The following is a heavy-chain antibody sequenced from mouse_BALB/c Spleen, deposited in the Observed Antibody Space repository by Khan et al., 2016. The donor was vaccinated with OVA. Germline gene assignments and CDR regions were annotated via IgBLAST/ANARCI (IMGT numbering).Heavy chain of an antibody. CDR2: IFPGNSDT. CDR3: SRNGFGNYEIWDY. D-gene: IGHD2-1*01. CDR1: GYTFTNYW. J-gene: IGHJ2*01. Sequence: VQLKQSGTVLARPGASVKMSCKASGYTFTNYWMHWVKQRPGQGLEWIGTIFPGNSDTNYNQNFKGKAKLTAVTSTSTAYMELSSLTNEDSAVDYCSRNGFGNYEIWDYWGQGTTLTVSS. V-gene: IGHV1-5*01.